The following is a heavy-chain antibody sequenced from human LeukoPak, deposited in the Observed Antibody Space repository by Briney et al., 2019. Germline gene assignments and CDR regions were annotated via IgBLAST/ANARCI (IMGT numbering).Heavy chain of an antibody. CDR1: GFTFEDYA. CDR2: ISWNSVTI. D-gene: IGHD6-13*01. V-gene: IGHV3-9*01. CDR3: ARRSSWYDFDY. J-gene: IGHJ4*02. Sequence: PGGSLRLSCAASGFTFEDYATHWVRQAPGKGLEWVSGISWNSVTIGYADSVKGRFTISRDNAKNSLYLQMNSLRAEDTALYYCARRSSWYDFDYWGQGTLVTVSS.